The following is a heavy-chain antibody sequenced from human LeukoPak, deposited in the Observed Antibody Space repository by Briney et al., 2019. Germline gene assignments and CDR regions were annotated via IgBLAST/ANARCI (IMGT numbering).Heavy chain of an antibody. CDR2: IYPGDSDT. CDR3: ARSPTTAMVDYFDY. CDR1: GYSFTSYW. D-gene: IGHD2-8*01. J-gene: IGHJ4*02. Sequence: GESLKISCKGAGYSFTSYWIGWVRQMPGKGLEWMGIIYPGDSDTRYSPSFQGQVTISADKSISTAYLQWGSLKASDTAMYYCARSPTTAMVDYFDYWGQGTLVTVSS. V-gene: IGHV5-51*01.